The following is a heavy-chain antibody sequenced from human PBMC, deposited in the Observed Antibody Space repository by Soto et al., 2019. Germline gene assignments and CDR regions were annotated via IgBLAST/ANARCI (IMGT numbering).Heavy chain of an antibody. V-gene: IGHV4-30-4*01. CDR3: ARERNDSPTGTPFDY. CDR1: GGSISSGDYY. CDR2: IYYSGST. D-gene: IGHD3-16*01. J-gene: IGHJ4*02. Sequence: PSETLSLTCTVSGGSISSGDYYWSWIRQPPGKGLEWIGYIYYSGSTYYKPSLKSRVTISVDTSKNQFSLKPSSVTAADTAVYYCARERNDSPTGTPFDYWGQGTLVTVSS.